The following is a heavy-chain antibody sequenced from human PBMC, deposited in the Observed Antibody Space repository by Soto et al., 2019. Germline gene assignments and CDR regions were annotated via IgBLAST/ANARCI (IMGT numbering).Heavy chain of an antibody. J-gene: IGHJ3*02. CDR3: VKDPQFYDSRPGGASHI. CDR2: ISYDGSNK. Sequence: QVQLVESGGGVVQPGKSLRLSCAASGFTFSSYGMHWVRQAPVKGLEWVAVISYDGSNKYYADSVKGRFTISRDNSKNTVFLQMNRLKAEDTAVYYWVKDPQFYDSRPGGASHIWGQGTMVTVSS. V-gene: IGHV3-30*18. D-gene: IGHD3-22*01. CDR1: GFTFSSYG.